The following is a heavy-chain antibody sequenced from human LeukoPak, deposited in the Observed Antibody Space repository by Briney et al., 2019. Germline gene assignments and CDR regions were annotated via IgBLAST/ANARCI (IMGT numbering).Heavy chain of an antibody. CDR1: GYTFTSYD. CDR3: ARAQAVAGLNWFDP. J-gene: IGHJ5*02. CDR2: MNPNSGNT. D-gene: IGHD6-19*01. V-gene: IGHV1-8*01. Sequence: ASVKVSCKASGYTFTSYDINWVRQATGQGLEWMGWMNPNSGNTGYAQKFQGRVTMTRNTSISTAYMEVSSLRSEDTAVYYCARAQAVAGLNWFDPWGQGTLVTVSS.